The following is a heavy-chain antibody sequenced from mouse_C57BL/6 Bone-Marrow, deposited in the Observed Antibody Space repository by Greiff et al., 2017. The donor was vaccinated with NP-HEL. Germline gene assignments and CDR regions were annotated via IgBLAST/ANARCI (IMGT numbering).Heavy chain of an antibody. CDR3: ARFYYGSSFAY. CDR1: GYTFTSYG. CDR2: IDIGNGYT. D-gene: IGHD1-1*01. Sequence: EVKVVESGAELVRPGSSVKMSCKTSGYTFTSYGINWVKQRPGQGLEWIGYIDIGNGYTEYNEKFKGKATLTSDTSSSTAYMQLSSLTSEDSAIYFCARFYYGSSFAYWGQGTLVTVSA. J-gene: IGHJ3*01. V-gene: IGHV1-58*01.